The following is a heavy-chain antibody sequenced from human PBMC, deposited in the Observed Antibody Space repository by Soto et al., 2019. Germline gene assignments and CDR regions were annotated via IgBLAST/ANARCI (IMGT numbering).Heavy chain of an antibody. J-gene: IGHJ4*02. Sequence: QVTLKESGPVLVKPTETLTLTCTVSGFSLSNARMGVSWIRQPPGKALEWLAHIFSNDEKSYSTSLKSRLTLSKDTSKSQVVLTMTNMDPVDTATYYCARFIRRDGYYFDYWGQGTLVTVSS. D-gene: IGHD3-16*01. CDR3: ARFIRRDGYYFDY. CDR1: GFSLSNARMG. CDR2: IFSNDEK. V-gene: IGHV2-26*01.